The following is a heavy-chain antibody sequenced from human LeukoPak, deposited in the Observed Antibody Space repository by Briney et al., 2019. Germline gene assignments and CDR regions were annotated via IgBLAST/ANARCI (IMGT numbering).Heavy chain of an antibody. D-gene: IGHD3-10*01. Sequence: ASVKVSCKASGGTFSSYAISWVRQAPGQGLEWMGWINTNTGNPTYAQGFTGRFVFSLDTSVSTAYLQISSLKAEDTAVYYCARDTGPYGSGSYHNWFDPWGQGTLVTVSS. CDR2: INTNTGNP. V-gene: IGHV7-4-1*02. CDR3: ARDTGPYGSGSYHNWFDP. CDR1: GGTFSSYA. J-gene: IGHJ5*02.